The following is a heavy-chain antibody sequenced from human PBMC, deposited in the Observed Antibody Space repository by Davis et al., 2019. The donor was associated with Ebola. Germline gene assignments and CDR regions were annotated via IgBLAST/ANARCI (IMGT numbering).Heavy chain of an antibody. CDR1: GFTFSNYA. CDR3: AKNRRQQLVHHLDY. CDR2: LSSSGGTT. V-gene: IGHV3-23*01. Sequence: GESLKISCAASGFTFSNYAMIWVRQAPGKGLEWVSSLSSSGGTTYYADSVKGRFTISRDNSKSTLYLQMNSLRAEDTAVYYCAKNRRQQLVHHLDYWGQGTLVTVSS. J-gene: IGHJ4*02. D-gene: IGHD6-13*01.